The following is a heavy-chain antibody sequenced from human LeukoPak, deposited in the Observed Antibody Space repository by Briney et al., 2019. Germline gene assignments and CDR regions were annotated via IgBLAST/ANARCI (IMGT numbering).Heavy chain of an antibody. D-gene: IGHD3-10*01. CDR2: IYYSGST. Sequence: SETLSLTCTVSGGSISSYYWSWIRQPPGKGLEWIGYIYYSGSTNYNPSLKSRVTISVDTSKNQFSLKLSSVTAADTAVYYCARDLGSPFDYWGQGTLVTVSS. J-gene: IGHJ4*02. CDR3: ARDLGSPFDY. CDR1: GGSISSYY. V-gene: IGHV4-59*01.